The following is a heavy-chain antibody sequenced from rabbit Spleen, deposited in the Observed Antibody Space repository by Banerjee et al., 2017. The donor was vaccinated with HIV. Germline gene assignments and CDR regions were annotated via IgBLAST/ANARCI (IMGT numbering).Heavy chain of an antibody. CDR3: ARDTGTSFSSYGMDL. Sequence: QSLEESGGDLVKPGASLTLTCTASGFSFSSTYYMCWVRQPPGKGLEWIGCIYPGSSGTTYYASWAKGRFTISKTSLTTVTLQMTSLTAADTATYFCARDTGTSFSSYGMDLWAQGPSSPS. V-gene: IGHV1S40*01. CDR2: IYPGSSGTT. J-gene: IGHJ6*01. D-gene: IGHD8-1*01. CDR1: GFSFSSTYY.